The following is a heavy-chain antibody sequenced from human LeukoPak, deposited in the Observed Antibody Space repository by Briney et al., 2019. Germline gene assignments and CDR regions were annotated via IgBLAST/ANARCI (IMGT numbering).Heavy chain of an antibody. CDR3: ARGHSGYDTAVVDY. CDR2: INAGNGNT. V-gene: IGHV1-3*01. D-gene: IGHD5-12*01. Sequence: ASVKVSCKASGYTFTSYAMHWVRQAPGQRLEWMGWINAGNGNTKYSQKFQGRVTITRDTSASTAYMELSSLRSEDTAVYYCARGHSGYDTAVVDYWGQGTLVTVSS. CDR1: GYTFTSYA. J-gene: IGHJ4*02.